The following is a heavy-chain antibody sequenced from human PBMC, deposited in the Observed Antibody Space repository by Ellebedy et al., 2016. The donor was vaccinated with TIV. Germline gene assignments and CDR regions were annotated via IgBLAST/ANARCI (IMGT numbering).Heavy chain of an antibody. CDR1: GFTFSIYW. Sequence: GESLKISCAASGFTFSIYWMHWVRQGPGKGLVWVSRINGDGSDSTYADSVKGRFAISRYNAKSTLYLQMNSLRAGYTAVYFCARAVPDTGSFDYWGQGTLVTVSS. V-gene: IGHV3-74*01. CDR3: ARAVPDTGSFDY. CDR2: INGDGSDS. J-gene: IGHJ4*02. D-gene: IGHD2-2*01.